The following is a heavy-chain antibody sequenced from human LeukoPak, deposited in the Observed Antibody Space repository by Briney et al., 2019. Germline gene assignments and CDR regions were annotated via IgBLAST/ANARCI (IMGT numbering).Heavy chain of an antibody. CDR2: IYYSGST. Sequence: SETLSPTCTVSGGSISSYYWSWIRQPPGKGLEWIGYIYYSGSTNYNPSLKSRVTISVDTSKNQFSLKLSSVTAADTAVYYCARTVVTPYFDYWGQGTLVTVSS. V-gene: IGHV4-59*01. CDR1: GGSISSYY. J-gene: IGHJ4*02. CDR3: ARTVVTPYFDY. D-gene: IGHD4-23*01.